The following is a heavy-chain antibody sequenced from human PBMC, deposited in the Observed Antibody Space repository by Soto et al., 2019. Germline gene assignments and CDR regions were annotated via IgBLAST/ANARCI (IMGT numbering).Heavy chain of an antibody. CDR1: GGSISSSSYY. CDR2: IYYSGST. V-gene: IGHV4-39*01. Sequence: SETLSLTCTVSGGSISSSSYYWGWIRQPPGKGLEWIGSIYYSGSTYYNPSLKSRVTISVDTSKNQFSLKLSSVTAADTAVYYCASPGAVAEGRNYYYYGMDVWGQGTTVTVSS. CDR3: ASPGAVAEGRNYYYYGMDV. D-gene: IGHD6-19*01. J-gene: IGHJ6*02.